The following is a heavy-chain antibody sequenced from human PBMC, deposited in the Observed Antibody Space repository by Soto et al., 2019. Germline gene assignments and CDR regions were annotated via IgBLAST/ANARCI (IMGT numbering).Heavy chain of an antibody. V-gene: IGHV4-4*02. J-gene: IGHJ6*02. CDR1: GGSIRASNW. Sequence: SETLSLTCTVSGGSIRASNWWRWVRQPPNKGLEWIGEIFHVGTTNYNPSLKSRVTISVDKYRNQFSLKLTSVTAADTAVYYCARDGYCVSSSCSFLPDVWGQGTTVTVSS. D-gene: IGHD2-2*03. CDR3: ARDGYCVSSSCSFLPDV. CDR2: IFHVGTT.